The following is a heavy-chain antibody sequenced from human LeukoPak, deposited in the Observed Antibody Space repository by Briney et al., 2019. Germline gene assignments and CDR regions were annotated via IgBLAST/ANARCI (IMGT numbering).Heavy chain of an antibody. CDR1: GGSFSAYY. CDR2: INHSGST. CDR3: ARGQRITLTD. D-gene: IGHD3-22*01. J-gene: IGHJ4*02. Sequence: SETLSLTCAVYGGSFSAYYWSWIRQPPGKGLEWIGEINHSGSTNYNPSLKSRVAISVDTSRNQFSLRLSSVTAADTAVYYCARGQRITLTDWGQGTLVTVSS. V-gene: IGHV4-34*01.